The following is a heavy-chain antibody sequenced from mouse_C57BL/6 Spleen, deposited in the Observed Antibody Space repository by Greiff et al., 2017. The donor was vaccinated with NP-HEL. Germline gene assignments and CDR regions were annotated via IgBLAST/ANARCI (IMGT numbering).Heavy chain of an antibody. D-gene: IGHD1-1*01. CDR2: IDPNSGGT. CDR1: GYTFTSYW. CDR3: ARWPLYYYGSSYEYFDV. J-gene: IGHJ1*03. V-gene: IGHV1-72*01. Sequence: VQLQQPGAELVKPGASVPLSCPASGYTFTSYWMHWVKQRPGRGLEWIGRIDPNSGGTHYNEKFKSKATLTVDKPSSTAYMQLSSLTSEDSAVYCCARWPLYYYGSSYEYFDVWGTGTTVTVSS.